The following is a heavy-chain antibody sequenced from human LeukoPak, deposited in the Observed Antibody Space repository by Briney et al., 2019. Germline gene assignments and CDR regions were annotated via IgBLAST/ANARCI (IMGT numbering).Heavy chain of an antibody. V-gene: IGHV1-18*01. J-gene: IGHJ3*02. Sequence: GASVKVSCKASGYTFTSYGISWVLQAPGQGLEWMGWISAYNGNTNYAQKLQGRVTMTTDTSTSTAYMELRSLRSDDTAVYYCARDDSSGWYGRAFDIWGQGTMVTVSS. D-gene: IGHD6-19*01. CDR1: GYTFTSYG. CDR2: ISAYNGNT. CDR3: ARDDSSGWYGRAFDI.